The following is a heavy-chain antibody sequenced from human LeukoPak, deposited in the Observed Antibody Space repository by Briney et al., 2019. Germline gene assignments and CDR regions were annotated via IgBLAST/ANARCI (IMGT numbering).Heavy chain of an antibody. CDR3: ARDVRVVGATEYAFDI. CDR2: IYTSGST. Sequence: PSETLSLTCTVSGGSISSYYWSWIRQPAGKGLEWIGRIYTSGSTNYNPSLKSRVTMSVDTSKNQFSLKLSSVTAADTAVYYCARDVRVVGATEYAFDIWGQGTMVTVSS. D-gene: IGHD1-26*01. CDR1: GGSISSYY. J-gene: IGHJ3*02. V-gene: IGHV4-4*07.